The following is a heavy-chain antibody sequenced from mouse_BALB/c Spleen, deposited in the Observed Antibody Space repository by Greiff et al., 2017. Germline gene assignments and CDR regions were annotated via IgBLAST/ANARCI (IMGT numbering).Heavy chain of an antibody. CDR1: GFTFSSFG. Sequence: EVKLMESGGGLVQPGGSRKLSCAASGFTFSSFGMHWVRQAPEKGLEWVAYISSGSSTIYYPDSVKGRFTISRDNAKNTLYLQMSSLKSEDTAMYYCARYYYGSSHYAMDYWGQGTSVTVSS. CDR3: ARYYYGSSHYAMDY. J-gene: IGHJ4*01. CDR2: ISSGSSTI. V-gene: IGHV5-17*03. D-gene: IGHD1-1*01.